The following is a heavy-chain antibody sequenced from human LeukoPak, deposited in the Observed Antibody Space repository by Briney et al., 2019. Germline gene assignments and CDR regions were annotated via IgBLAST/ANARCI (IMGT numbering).Heavy chain of an antibody. Sequence: GGSLSLSCAASGFSFSSYAMIWVRQAPGKGLEWVSAISGSGGSTYYADSVKGRFTISRDNSKNTLYLQMNSLRAEDTAVYYCAKSGPIQWGYDYVGWFDPWGQVTLVTVSS. CDR3: AKSGPIQWGYDYVGWFDP. J-gene: IGHJ5*02. CDR1: GFSFSSYA. CDR2: ISGSGGST. V-gene: IGHV3-23*01. D-gene: IGHD5-12*01.